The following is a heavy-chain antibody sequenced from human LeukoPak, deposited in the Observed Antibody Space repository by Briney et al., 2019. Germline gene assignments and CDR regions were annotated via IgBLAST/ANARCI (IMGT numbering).Heavy chain of an antibody. V-gene: IGHV3-64*01. CDR1: GFTFRSFW. Sequence: PGGSLRLSCAASGFTFRSFWMHWVRQAPGKGLEYVSAISENGDRIYYANSVKGRFTNSRDNSMNTLYLQMESLRDEDTAVYYCARDGVGGWAFDIWGQGTMVTVSS. D-gene: IGHD3-16*01. CDR3: ARDGVGGWAFDI. J-gene: IGHJ3*02. CDR2: ISENGDRI.